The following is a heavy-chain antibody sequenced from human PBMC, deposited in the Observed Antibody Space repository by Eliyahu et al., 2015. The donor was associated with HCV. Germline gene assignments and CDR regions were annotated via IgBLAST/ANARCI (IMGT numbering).Heavy chain of an antibody. CDR1: GFTFSSYS. V-gene: IGHV3-21*01. CDR3: ARDDVEMATIDY. CDR2: ISSSSSYI. D-gene: IGHD5-24*01. Sequence: EVQLVESGGGLVKPGGSLRLSCAASGFTFSSYSMNWVRQAPGKGLEWVSSISSSSSYIYYADSVKGRFTISRDNAKNSLYLQMNSLRAEDTAVYYCARDDVEMATIDYWGQGTLVTVPS. J-gene: IGHJ4*02.